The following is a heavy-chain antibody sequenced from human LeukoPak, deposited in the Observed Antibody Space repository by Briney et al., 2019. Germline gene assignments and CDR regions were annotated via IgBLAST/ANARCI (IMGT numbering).Heavy chain of an antibody. CDR3: ARDFDWIFFDY. V-gene: IGHV3-74*03. CDR2: IRREGTTT. J-gene: IGHJ4*02. CDR1: GFTFSTYW. Sequence: GGSLRLSCAASGFTFSTYWMHWVRQAPEKGLVWVSRIRREGTTTAYADSVKGRFTISRDNAKNTLFLQMNSLSAEDTAVYYCARDFDWIFFDYWGQGTLVTVSS. D-gene: IGHD3-9*01.